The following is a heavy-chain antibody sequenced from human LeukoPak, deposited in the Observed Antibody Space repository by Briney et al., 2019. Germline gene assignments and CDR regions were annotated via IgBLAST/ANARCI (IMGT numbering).Heavy chain of an antibody. V-gene: IGHV3-74*01. D-gene: IGHD6-25*01. J-gene: IGHJ4*02. Sequence: GGSPRLSCAASEFTFSAYWMHWVRQAPGKGLVWVSRIRGDGSMTNYADSVKGRFTISRDNAKNTLYLQMNSLRLEDTAVYYCARENLAAAADYWGQGTVVTVSS. CDR3: ARENLAAAADY. CDR1: EFTFSAYW. CDR2: IRGDGSMT.